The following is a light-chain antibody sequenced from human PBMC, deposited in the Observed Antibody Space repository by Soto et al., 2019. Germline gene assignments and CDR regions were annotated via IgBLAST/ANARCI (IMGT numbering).Light chain of an antibody. J-gene: IGKJ1*01. Sequence: DIVMTQSPDSLAVSLGERATINCKSSQSVLYSSNNKNYLAWYQQKPGQPPKLLIYWASTRESGVPDRFSGSGSRTDFTLTISSLQAEDVAVYYCQQYYSTPWTFGQGTKVVIK. CDR1: QSVLYSSNNKNY. CDR2: WAS. V-gene: IGKV4-1*01. CDR3: QQYYSTPWT.